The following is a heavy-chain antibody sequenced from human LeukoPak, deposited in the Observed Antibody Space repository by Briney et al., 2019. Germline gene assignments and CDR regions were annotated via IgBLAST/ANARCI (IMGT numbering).Heavy chain of an antibody. CDR1: GYTFTDYY. D-gene: IGHD4-17*01. J-gene: IGHJ4*02. V-gene: IGHV1-2*02. CDR3: ARATLPRSDDYAFDY. CDR2: INPNSGGT. Sequence: ASVKVSCKASGYTFTDYYIHWVRQAPAQGLEWMGWINPNSGGTNYAQKFLGRVTMTRDTSISTAYMELSSLRPDDTAVYYCARATLPRSDDYAFDYWGQGTLVTVSS.